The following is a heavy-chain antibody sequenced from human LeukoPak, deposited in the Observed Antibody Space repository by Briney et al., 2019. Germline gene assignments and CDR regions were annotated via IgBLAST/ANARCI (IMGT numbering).Heavy chain of an antibody. CDR3: ARDHCGDWSGYLYY. J-gene: IGHJ4*02. CDR1: GFTVSSNY. V-gene: IGHV3-66*02. D-gene: IGHD3-3*01. CDR2: IYSGGST. Sequence: GGPLRLSCAASGFTVSSNYTSWVRQAPGKGLEWVSVIYSGGSTHYADSVKGRFTISRDNSKNTLYLQMNSLRAEDTAVYYCARDHCGDWSGYLYYWGQGTLVTVSS.